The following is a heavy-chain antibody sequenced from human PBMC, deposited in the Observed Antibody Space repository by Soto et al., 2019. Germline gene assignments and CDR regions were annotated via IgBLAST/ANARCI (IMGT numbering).Heavy chain of an antibody. V-gene: IGHV4-39*01. CDR2: IYYGGST. CDR3: ARHETSPGRRIYGMDV. CDR1: GVSISSSSYH. D-gene: IGHD1-1*01. Sequence: SETLSLTCSVSGVSISSSSYHWGWIRQPPGKGLEWIGSIYYGGSTHYNPSLKSRVTISVDTSKNQFSLNLISVTAADTAVYHCARHETSPGRRIYGMDVWGQGTTVTVSS. J-gene: IGHJ6*02.